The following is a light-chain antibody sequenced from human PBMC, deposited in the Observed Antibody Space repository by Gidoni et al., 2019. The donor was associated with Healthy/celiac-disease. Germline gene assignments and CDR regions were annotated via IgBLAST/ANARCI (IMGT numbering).Light chain of an antibody. CDR1: QSVSSSY. CDR2: GAS. J-gene: IGKJ1*01. Sequence: EIVLTQSPGTLSLSPGERATLSCRASQSVSSSYLASYQQKPGQAPRLLIYGASSRATGIPDRFSGSGSGTDFTLTISRLEPEDFAVYYCQQYGSSPRTCGQGTKVEIK. CDR3: QQYGSSPRT. V-gene: IGKV3-20*01.